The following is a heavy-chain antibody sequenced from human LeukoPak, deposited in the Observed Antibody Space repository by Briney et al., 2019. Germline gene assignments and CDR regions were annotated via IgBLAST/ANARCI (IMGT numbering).Heavy chain of an antibody. V-gene: IGHV3-30*18. D-gene: IGHD2-2*01. J-gene: IGHJ6*02. CDR3: AKDLVVPAAMQFYYYYYGMDV. CDR2: ISYDGSNK. Sequence: GRSLRLSCAASGFTFSSYGRHWVRQAPGKGLEWVAVISYDGSNKYYADSVKGRFTISRDNSKNTLYLQMNSLRAEDTAVYYCAKDLVVPAAMQFYYYYYGMDVWGQGTTVTVSS. CDR1: GFTFSSYG.